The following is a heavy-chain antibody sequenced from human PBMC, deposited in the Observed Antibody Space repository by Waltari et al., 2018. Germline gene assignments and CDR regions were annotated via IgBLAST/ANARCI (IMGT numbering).Heavy chain of an antibody. J-gene: IGHJ5*02. CDR2: VSYDGINK. CDR1: GFSFSNHG. V-gene: IGHV3-30*02. D-gene: IGHD3-22*01. CDR3: AKGADSSGYYSNWFDP. Sequence: QVQLVESGGGVVQPGGSLRLSCAASGFSFSNHGVQWVRQAPGKGLEWVAFVSYDGINKHYADSVKGRFTISKDNSNNMLYLQMNSLRAEDTAVYYCAKGADSSGYYSNWFDPWGQGTLVTVSS.